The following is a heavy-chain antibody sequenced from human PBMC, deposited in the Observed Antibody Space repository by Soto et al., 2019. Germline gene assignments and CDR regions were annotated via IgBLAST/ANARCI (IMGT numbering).Heavy chain of an antibody. J-gene: IGHJ4*02. D-gene: IGHD4-4*01. CDR3: AKDQTVTTRGPFDY. Sequence: PGGSLRLSCATSKFTFSSYAMNWVRQAPGKGLEWVSGISGSGDSTYYADSVKGRFTISRDNSKNTLYLQMNSLRAEDTAVYYCAKDQTVTTRGPFDYWGQGTLVTVSS. CDR1: KFTFSSYA. CDR2: ISGSGDST. V-gene: IGHV3-23*01.